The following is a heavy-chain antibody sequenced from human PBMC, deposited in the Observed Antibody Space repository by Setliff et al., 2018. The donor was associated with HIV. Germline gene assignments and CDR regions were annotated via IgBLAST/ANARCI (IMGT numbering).Heavy chain of an antibody. CDR1: GGSIRSSSYY. V-gene: IGHV4-39*07. J-gene: IGHJ5*02. D-gene: IGHD6-13*01. CDR3: ARLQGYSSSWYGYWFDP. CDR2: IYYSGST. Sequence: SETLSLTCTVSGGSIRSSSYYWGWIRQPPGKGLEWIGSIYYSGSTYYNPSLKSRVTISVDTSKNQFSLKLSSVTAADTAVYYCARLQGYSSSWYGYWFDPWGQGTLVTVSS.